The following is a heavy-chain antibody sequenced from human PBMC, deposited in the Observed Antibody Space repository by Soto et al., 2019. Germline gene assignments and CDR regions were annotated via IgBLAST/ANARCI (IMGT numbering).Heavy chain of an antibody. V-gene: IGHV3-66*01. J-gene: IGHJ4*02. CDR3: ARSKDPLAY. Sequence: EVQLVESGGGLVQPGGSLRLSCAASGLTVSANYMNWVRQAPGKGLEWVSIIYSGGSTYYADSVKGGFTISRDNSKNSLYLQMNLWRAGATAVYYCARSKDPLAYWGQGTLVTVAS. D-gene: IGHD2-15*01. CDR1: GLTVSANY. CDR2: IYSGGST.